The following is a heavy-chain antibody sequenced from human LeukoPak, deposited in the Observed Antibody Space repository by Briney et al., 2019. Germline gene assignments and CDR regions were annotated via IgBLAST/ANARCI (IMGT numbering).Heavy chain of an antibody. J-gene: IGHJ4*02. Sequence: GESLKISCKGSGYSFTSYWIGWVRQMPGKGLEWMGIIYPGDSDTRYSPSFQGQVTISADKSISTAYLQWSSLKASDTAMYYCVRQRSSSSSLYYFDYWGQGTLVTVSS. D-gene: IGHD6-13*01. CDR3: VRQRSSSSSLYYFDY. V-gene: IGHV5-51*01. CDR1: GYSFTSYW. CDR2: IYPGDSDT.